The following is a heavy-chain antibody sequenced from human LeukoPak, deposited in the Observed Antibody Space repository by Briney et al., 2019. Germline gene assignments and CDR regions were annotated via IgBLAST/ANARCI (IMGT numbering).Heavy chain of an antibody. CDR3: ATDGIAAAGTEFDY. CDR1: GGTFSSYA. Sequence: SVKVACKASGGTFSSYAISWVRQAPGQGLEWMGRIIPILGIANYAQKFQGRVTITADKSTSTAYMELSSLRSEDTAVYYCATDGIAAAGTEFDYWGQGTLVTVSS. J-gene: IGHJ4*02. CDR2: IIPILGIA. V-gene: IGHV1-69*04. D-gene: IGHD6-13*01.